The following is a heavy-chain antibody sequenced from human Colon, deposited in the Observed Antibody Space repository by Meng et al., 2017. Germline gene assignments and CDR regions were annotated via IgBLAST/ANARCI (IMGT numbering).Heavy chain of an antibody. V-gene: IGHV7-4-1*02. CDR3: ARDSEAADY. CDR2: INTNTGKP. Sequence: QVQLVQSGAEVKGPGASVKVACKASGYTFSDHYIHWVRQAPGQGLEWMGWINTNTGKPTYAQGLTGRFVFSLDTSVSTAYLQISSLKAEDTAVYYCARDSEAADYWGQGTLVTVSS. D-gene: IGHD6-25*01. J-gene: IGHJ4*02. CDR1: GYTFSDHY.